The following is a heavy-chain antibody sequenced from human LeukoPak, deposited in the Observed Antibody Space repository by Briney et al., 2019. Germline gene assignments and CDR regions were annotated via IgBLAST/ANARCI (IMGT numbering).Heavy chain of an antibody. CDR2: IRQDGTEK. J-gene: IGHJ4*02. D-gene: IGHD1-1*01. V-gene: IGHV3-7*03. CDR1: GFTFSSYW. CDR3: ARTHTTFFDY. Sequence: GGSLRLSCAASGFTFSSYWMSWVRQAPGKGLEWVANIRQDGTEKYFVDSVEGRFIISRDNAKNSLYLQMNSLRAEDTAIYYCARTHTTFFDYWGQGTLVTVSS.